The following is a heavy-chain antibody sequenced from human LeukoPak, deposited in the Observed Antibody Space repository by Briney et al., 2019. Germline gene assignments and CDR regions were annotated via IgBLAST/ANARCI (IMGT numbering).Heavy chain of an antibody. CDR1: GFTFSSYA. D-gene: IGHD3-22*01. CDR3: AKLVMIVVVRDAFDI. Sequence: PGGSLRLSCAASGFTFSSYAMSWVRQAPGKGLEWVSAISGSGGSTYYADSVKGRFTISRDNSKNTLYLQMNSLRAGDTAVYYCAKLVMIVVVRDAFDIWGQGTMVTVSS. CDR2: ISGSGGST. V-gene: IGHV3-23*01. J-gene: IGHJ3*02.